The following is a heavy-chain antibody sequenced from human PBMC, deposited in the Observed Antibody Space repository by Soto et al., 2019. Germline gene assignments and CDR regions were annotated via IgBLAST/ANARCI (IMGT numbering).Heavy chain of an antibody. J-gene: IGHJ6*02. D-gene: IGHD2-21*02. Sequence: GASVRVSCKASGYTFTGYYMHWVRQAPGQGLEWMGWINPNSGGTNYAQKFQGWVTMTRDTSISTAYMELSRLRSDDTAVYYCAREEVIVATISAPSYCGGDCYSRYYYYGMDVWGQGTTVTVSS. CDR3: AREEVIVATISAPSYCGGDCYSRYYYYGMDV. CDR2: INPNSGGT. CDR1: GYTFTGYY. V-gene: IGHV1-2*04.